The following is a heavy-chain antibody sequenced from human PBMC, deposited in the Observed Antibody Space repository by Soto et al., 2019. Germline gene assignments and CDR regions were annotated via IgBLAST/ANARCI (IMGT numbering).Heavy chain of an antibody. D-gene: IGHD2-8*01. V-gene: IGHV1-69*13. CDR3: ARDCTNGVCYPVSYGMDV. Sequence: GASVKVSCKASGGTFSSYAISWVRQAPGQGLEWMGGIIPIFGTANYAQKFQGRVTITADESTSTAYMELSSLRSEDTAVYYCARDCTNGVCYPVSYGMDVWGQGTTVTVSS. J-gene: IGHJ6*02. CDR1: GGTFSSYA. CDR2: IIPIFGTA.